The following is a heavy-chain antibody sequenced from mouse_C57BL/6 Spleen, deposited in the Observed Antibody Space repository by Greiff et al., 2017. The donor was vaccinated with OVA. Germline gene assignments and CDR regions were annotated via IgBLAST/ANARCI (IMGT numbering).Heavy chain of an antibody. J-gene: IGHJ1*03. Sequence: EVKVVESGGGLVKPGGSLKLSCAASGFTFSSYAMSWVRQTPEKRLEWVATISDGGSYTYYPDNVKGRFTISRDNAKNNLYLQMSHLKSEDTAMYYCAREPPFTTVVAHWYFDVWGTGTTVTVSS. CDR2: ISDGGSYT. CDR3: AREPPFTTVVAHWYFDV. D-gene: IGHD1-1*01. V-gene: IGHV5-4*01. CDR1: GFTFSSYA.